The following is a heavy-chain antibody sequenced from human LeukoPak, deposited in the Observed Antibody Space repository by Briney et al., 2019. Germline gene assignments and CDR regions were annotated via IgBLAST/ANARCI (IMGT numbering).Heavy chain of an antibody. D-gene: IGHD5-24*01. CDR1: GGSISTYY. J-gene: IGHJ5*02. V-gene: IGHV4-59*01. CDR2: VYYSGNT. CDR3: ARDIRVGRDGYNNWFDP. Sequence: SETLSLTCAVSGGSISTYYWTWIRQPPGKGLEWIGNVYYSGNTKYNPSLKSRVTISVDTSRNKFSLKLNSVTAADTAMYYCARDIRVGRDGYNNWFDPWGQGTLVTVSS.